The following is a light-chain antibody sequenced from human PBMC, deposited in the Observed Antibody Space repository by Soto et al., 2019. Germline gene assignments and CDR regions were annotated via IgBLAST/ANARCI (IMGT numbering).Light chain of an antibody. CDR1: QGISSY. J-gene: IGKJ3*01. V-gene: IGKV1-9*01. CDR2: GAS. CDR3: QQLNSYPRT. Sequence: IQLTQSPSSLSASVGDGVTITCRASQGISSYLAWYQQKPGKAPKLLIYGASTLHSGVPSSFGDSGSGTDFTLTISSLQPEDFATYYCQQLNSYPRTFGPGAKVDIK.